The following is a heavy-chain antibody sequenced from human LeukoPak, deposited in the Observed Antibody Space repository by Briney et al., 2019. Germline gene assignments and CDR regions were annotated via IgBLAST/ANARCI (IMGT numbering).Heavy chain of an antibody. CDR2: IYQGGST. D-gene: IGHD5-24*01. V-gene: IGHV3-53*01. CDR1: TFTVASNY. Sequence: QPGGSLRLSCAVSTFTVASNYMSWVRQTPGKGLVWVSDIYQGGSTNYSDSAKGRFTISRDMSKNTLHLQMNNLRVDDTAVYYCARVRDVYNHVFENWGQGTLVTVS. CDR3: ARVRDVYNHVFEN. J-gene: IGHJ4*02.